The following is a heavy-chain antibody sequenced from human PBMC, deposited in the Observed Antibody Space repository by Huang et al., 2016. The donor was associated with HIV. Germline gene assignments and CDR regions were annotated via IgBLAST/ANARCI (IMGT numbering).Heavy chain of an antibody. CDR3: ATKASAMDI. V-gene: IGHV3-7*01. Sequence: LVESGGGVVQPGGSRRLSCAGSTATFNAYWMSWVRQRPGQGLEWVANIKQDGSEKYYMDSVEGRFNISRDNVKKLLFLEMNNLRVADTAVYYCATKASAMDIWGQGTTVSVSS. CDR2: IKQDGSEK. D-gene: IGHD1-7*01. J-gene: IGHJ6*02. CDR1: TATFNAYW.